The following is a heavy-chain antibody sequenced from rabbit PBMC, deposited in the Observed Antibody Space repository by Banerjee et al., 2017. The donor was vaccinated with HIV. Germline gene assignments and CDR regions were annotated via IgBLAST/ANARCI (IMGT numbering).Heavy chain of an antibody. D-gene: IGHD4-1*01. J-gene: IGHJ4*01. CDR2: IDPVFGST. Sequence: QEQLEESGGGLVKPEGSLTLTCKASGFDFSNYGVSWVRQAPGKGLEWIGYIDPVFGSTYYASWVHGRLTISSHNAQNTLYLQLNSLTAADTATYFCARDLAGVIGWNFNLWGPGTLVTV. CDR1: GFDFSNYG. CDR3: ARDLAGVIGWNFNL. V-gene: IGHV1S47*01.